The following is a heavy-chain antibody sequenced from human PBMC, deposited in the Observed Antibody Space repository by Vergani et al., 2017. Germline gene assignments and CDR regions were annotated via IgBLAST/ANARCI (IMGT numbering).Heavy chain of an antibody. D-gene: IGHD6-13*01. CDR2: IYYSGST. V-gene: IGHV4-39*01. CDR1: GGSISSSSYY. Sequence: QLQLQESGPGLVKPSENLSLTCSVAGGSISSSSYYWGWIRQPPGKGLWWIGSIYYSGSTYYNPSLNSRVTISVDTSKNQFSLKLSTVTAADTAVYYCACRRAASWDYWGQGTLVTVSS. J-gene: IGHJ4*02. CDR3: ACRRAASWDY.